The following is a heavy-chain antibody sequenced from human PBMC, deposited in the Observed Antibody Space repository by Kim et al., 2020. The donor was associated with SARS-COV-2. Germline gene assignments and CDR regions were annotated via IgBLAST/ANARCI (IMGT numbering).Heavy chain of an antibody. V-gene: IGHV1-46*01. CDR2: INPSGGST. J-gene: IGHJ4*02. D-gene: IGHD3-10*01. CDR1: GYTFTSYY. CDR3: AREVVDYYGSGSYYTFDY. Sequence: ASVKVSCKASGYTFTSYYMHWVRQAPGQGLEWMGIINPSGGSTSYAQKFQGRVTMTRDTSTSTVYMELSSLRSEDTAVYYCAREVVDYYGSGSYYTFDYWGQGTLVTVSS.